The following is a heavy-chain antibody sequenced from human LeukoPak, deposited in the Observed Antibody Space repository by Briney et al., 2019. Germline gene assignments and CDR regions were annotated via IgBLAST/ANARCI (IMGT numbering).Heavy chain of an antibody. CDR3: ARSSFGCSSTSCPGWYGILTGYDYYMDV. D-gene: IGHD2-2*01. V-gene: IGHV3-64*01. Sequence: GGSLRLSCAASGFTFSSYAMHWVRQAPGKGLEYVSAISSNGGSTYYANSVKGRFTISRDNSKNTLYLQMGSLRAEDMAVYYCARSSFGCSSTSCPGWYGILTGYDYYMDVWGKGTTVTVSS. J-gene: IGHJ6*03. CDR2: ISSNGGST. CDR1: GFTFSSYA.